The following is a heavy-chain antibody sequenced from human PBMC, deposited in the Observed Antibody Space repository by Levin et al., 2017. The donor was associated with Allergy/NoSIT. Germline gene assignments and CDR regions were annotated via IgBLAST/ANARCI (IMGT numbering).Heavy chain of an antibody. Sequence: GESLKISCVASGFSFSTYSMNWVRQAPGKGLVWLSYINSNSNTKLYADSVKGRFTISRDNAKNSLFLQMNGLRDEDTAMYYCAADLGPIWGQGTMVTVSS. CDR2: INSNSNTK. CDR1: GFSFSTYS. V-gene: IGHV3-48*02. J-gene: IGHJ3*02. CDR3: AADLGPI.